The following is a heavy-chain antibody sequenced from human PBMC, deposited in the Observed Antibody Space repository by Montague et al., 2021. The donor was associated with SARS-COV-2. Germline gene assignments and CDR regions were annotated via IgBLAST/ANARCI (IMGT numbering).Heavy chain of an antibody. CDR3: ARVGWDLRVGDYYFDY. Sequence: SETLSLTCTVSGGSISPYYWCWIWQPPGKGLEWIGIIYYTGSTNYNSSLKRRLTISVDTSENQFSLKVTSVAPADTAVYCCARVGWDLRVGDYYFDYWGQGTLVTVSS. CDR1: GGSISPYY. CDR2: IYYTGST. D-gene: IGHD4-23*01. V-gene: IGHV4-59*01. J-gene: IGHJ4*02.